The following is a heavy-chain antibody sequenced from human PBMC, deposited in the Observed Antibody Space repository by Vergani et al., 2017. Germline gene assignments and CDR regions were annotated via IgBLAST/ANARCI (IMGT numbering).Heavy chain of an antibody. J-gene: IGHJ4*02. Sequence: QVQLQESGPGLVKPSQTLSLTCTVSGGSISSYYWSWIRQPAGKGLEWIGRIYTSGSTNYNPSLKSRVTISVDTSKNQFSLKLSSVTAADTAVYYCARVAVDGYNLDYFDYWGQGTLVTVSS. CDR2: IYTSGST. CDR3: ARVAVDGYNLDYFDY. CDR1: GGSISSYY. V-gene: IGHV4-61*02. D-gene: IGHD5-24*01.